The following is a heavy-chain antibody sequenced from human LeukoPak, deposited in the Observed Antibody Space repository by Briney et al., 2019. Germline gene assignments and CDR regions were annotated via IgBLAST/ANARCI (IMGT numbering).Heavy chain of an antibody. J-gene: IGHJ6*02. V-gene: IGHV3-9*01. CDR3: TKDMNYYGSESHYGTDV. CDR1: GFSFVDYA. Sequence: GGSLRLSCPPSGFSFVDYAMHWVRQVPGKGLEWVSGISWNSGSIDYADSVKGRFTISRDNAKNSLFLQMNSLRPEDTALYYCTKDMNYYGSESHYGTDVWGQGTTVTVSS. D-gene: IGHD3-10*01. CDR2: ISWNSGSI.